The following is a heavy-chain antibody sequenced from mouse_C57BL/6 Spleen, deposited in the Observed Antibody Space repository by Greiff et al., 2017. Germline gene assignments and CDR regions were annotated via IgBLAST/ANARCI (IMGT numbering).Heavy chain of an antibody. CDR3: ARRYSNYPFAS. Sequence: QVTLKESGPGILQSSQTLSLTCSFSGFSLSTSGLGVSWIRQPSGKGLEWLAHIYWDDDKRYNPSLKSRLTISKDTSRNQVFLKITSVDTADTATYYCARRYSNYPFASWGQGTLVTVSA. J-gene: IGHJ3*01. D-gene: IGHD2-5*01. V-gene: IGHV8-12*01. CDR2: IYWDDDK. CDR1: GFSLSTSGLG.